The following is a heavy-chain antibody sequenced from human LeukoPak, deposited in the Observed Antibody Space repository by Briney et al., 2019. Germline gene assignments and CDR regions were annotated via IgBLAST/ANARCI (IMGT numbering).Heavy chain of an antibody. D-gene: IGHD4-17*01. Sequence: ASVTVSCKASGYTFTSYAMHLVRHAPGQRIEWMGWINAGNGNTKYSQKVQGRVTITRDTSANTAYMELSSLRAEDTAVYYCARDPHGDYYFDYWGQGTLVTVSS. CDR2: INAGNGNT. CDR1: GYTFTSYA. V-gene: IGHV1-3*01. J-gene: IGHJ4*02. CDR3: ARDPHGDYYFDY.